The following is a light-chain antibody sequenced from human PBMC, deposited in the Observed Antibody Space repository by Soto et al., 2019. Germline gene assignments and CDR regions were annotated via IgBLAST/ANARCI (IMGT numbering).Light chain of an antibody. V-gene: IGKV3-11*01. CDR2: DAS. J-gene: IGKJ4*01. CDR3: QQRSNWPLT. CDR1: QSLSSD. Sequence: EIVLTQSPDTLSLSPGERATLSWRASQSLSSDLTWYQQKPGQAPRLLIYDASNRATGIPARFSGSGSGTDFTLTISSLEPDDFAVYYCQQRSNWPLTFGGGTKVEIK.